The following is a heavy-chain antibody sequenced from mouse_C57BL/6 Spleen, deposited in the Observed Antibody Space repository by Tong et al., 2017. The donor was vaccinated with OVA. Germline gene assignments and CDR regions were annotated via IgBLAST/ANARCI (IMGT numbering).Heavy chain of an antibody. J-gene: IGHJ2*01. V-gene: IGHV14-3*01. CDR1: GFNIKNTY. Sequence: EVQLQESVAELVRPGASVKLSCTASGFNIKNTYMHWVKQRPEQGLEWIGRIDPANGNTKYAPKFQGKATITADTSSNTAYLQLSSLTSEDTAVYYCAALFITTVVADYWGQGTTLTVSS. CDR2: IDPANGNT. D-gene: IGHD1-1*01. CDR3: AALFITTVVADY.